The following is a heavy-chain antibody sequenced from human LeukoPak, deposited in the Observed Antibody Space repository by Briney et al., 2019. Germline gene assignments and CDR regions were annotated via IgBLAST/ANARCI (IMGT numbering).Heavy chain of an antibody. V-gene: IGHV3-48*02. D-gene: IGHD2/OR15-2a*01. CDR1: GFTFSTFG. J-gene: IGHJ4*02. CDR2: ISSSSSTI. CDR3: ASPQESGTTSFVGY. Sequence: GGSLRLSCAASGFTFSTFGMNWVRQAPAKGLEWVSYISSSSSTIYYADSVKGRFTISRDNAKNSLYLQMNSLRDEDTAVYYCASPQESGTTSFVGYWGQGTLVTVSS.